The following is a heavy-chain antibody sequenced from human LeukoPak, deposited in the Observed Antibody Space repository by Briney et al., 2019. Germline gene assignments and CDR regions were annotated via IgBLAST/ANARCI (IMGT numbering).Heavy chain of an antibody. Sequence: GRSLRLSCAASGFTFSSYGMHWVRQAPGKGLEWVAVIWYDGSNKYYADSVKGRFTISRDNSKNTLYLQMNSLRAEVTAVYYCARERGIGRAFDIWGQGTMVTVSS. J-gene: IGHJ3*02. CDR2: IWYDGSNK. CDR3: ARERGIGRAFDI. D-gene: IGHD3-10*01. V-gene: IGHV3-33*01. CDR1: GFTFSSYG.